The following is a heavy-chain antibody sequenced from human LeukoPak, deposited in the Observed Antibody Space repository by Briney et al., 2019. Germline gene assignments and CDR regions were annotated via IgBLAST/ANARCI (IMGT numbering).Heavy chain of an antibody. D-gene: IGHD4-17*01. CDR3: AKGPLYYYGDNAWFGP. CDR1: GFTFSSYA. Sequence: GGSLRLSCAASGFTFSSYAMSWVRQAPGKGLEWVSAISGSGGSTYYADSVKGRFTISRDNSKNMLFLQMNSLRAEDTAVYYCAKGPLYYYGDNAWFGPWGQGTLVTVSS. J-gene: IGHJ5*02. V-gene: IGHV3-23*01. CDR2: ISGSGGST.